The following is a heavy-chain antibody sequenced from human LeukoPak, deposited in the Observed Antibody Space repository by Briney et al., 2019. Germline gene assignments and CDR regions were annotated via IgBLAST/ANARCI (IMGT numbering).Heavy chain of an antibody. CDR1: GCTFENYA. D-gene: IGHD2/OR15-2a*01. CDR2: INWNSGGI. J-gene: IGHJ5*02. Sequence: PGGSLTLSCAASGCTFENYAMQWVRQAPGKGLEWVGSINWNSGGIDYGDSVKGRFTISRNNANNSLFLQMNNLTPDETAFYYSSKGLARVPYRNHFDPWGEG. CDR3: SKGLARVPYRNHFDP. V-gene: IGHV3-9*01.